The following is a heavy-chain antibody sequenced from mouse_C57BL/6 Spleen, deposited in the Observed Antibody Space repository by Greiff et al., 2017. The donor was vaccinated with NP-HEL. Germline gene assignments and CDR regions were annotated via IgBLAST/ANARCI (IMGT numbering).Heavy chain of an antibody. V-gene: IGHV1-80*01. D-gene: IGHD1-1*01. J-gene: IGHJ4*01. CDR2: IYPGDGDT. CDR1: GYAFSSYW. CDR3: ASSPTTVVPYYAMDY. Sequence: VQLQQSGAELVKPGASVKISCKASGYAFSSYWMNWVKQRPGKGLEWIGQIYPGDGDTNYNGKFKGKATLTADKSSSTAYMQLSSLTSEDSAVYFCASSPTTVVPYYAMDYWGQGTSVTVSS.